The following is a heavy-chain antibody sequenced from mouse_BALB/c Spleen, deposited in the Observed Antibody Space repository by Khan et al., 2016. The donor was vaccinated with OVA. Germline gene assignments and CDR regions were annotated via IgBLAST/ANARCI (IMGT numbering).Heavy chain of an antibody. Sequence: EVQLQQSGTVLARPGASVKMSCKASGYSFTSYWMHWVKQRPGQGLEWIGAIYPGISDTRYNQKFNGKAKLTAVTSASTAYMELSSLTTEDSAVFYGAKSYDTYYFDYWGQGTTLTVSS. D-gene: IGHD2-3*01. CDR3: AKSYDTYYFDY. V-gene: IGHV1-5*01. J-gene: IGHJ2*01. CDR2: IYPGISDT. CDR1: GYSFTSYW.